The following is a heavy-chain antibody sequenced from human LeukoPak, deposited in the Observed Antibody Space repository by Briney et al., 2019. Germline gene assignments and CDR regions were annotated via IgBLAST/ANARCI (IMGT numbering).Heavy chain of an antibody. CDR1: GFTFSSYG. D-gene: IGHD3-9*01. CDR2: IWYDGSNK. V-gene: IGHV3-33*01. Sequence: GGSLRLSCAASGFTFSSYGMHWVRQAPGKGLEWVAVIWYDGSNKYYADSVKGRFTISRDNSKNTLYLQMNSLRAEDTAVYYCARDLKGSAGYLSYYYYGMDVWGQGTTVTVSS. J-gene: IGHJ6*02. CDR3: ARDLKGSAGYLSYYYYGMDV.